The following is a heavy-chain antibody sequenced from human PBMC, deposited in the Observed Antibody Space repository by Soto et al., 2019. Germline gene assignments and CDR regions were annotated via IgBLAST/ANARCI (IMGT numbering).Heavy chain of an antibody. CDR3: ARVSTTAKTFEY. CDR1: GFRVSSNY. CDR2: MYSGGST. Sequence: GGSLRLSCATSGFRVSSNYMSWVRQAPGRGLEWVSVMYSGGSTYYADSVKGRFTISRDNSKNTLYLQMHSLRAEDTALYYCARVSTTAKTFEYWGQGTLVTFSS. J-gene: IGHJ4*02. V-gene: IGHV3-53*01.